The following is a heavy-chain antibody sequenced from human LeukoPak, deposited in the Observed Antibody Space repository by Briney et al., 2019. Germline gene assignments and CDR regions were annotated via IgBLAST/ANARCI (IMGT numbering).Heavy chain of an antibody. Sequence: GGSLRLSCAASGFTFNRNAISWVRQAPGKGLEWVSTIGGSDNRTFYADSVKGRFTISRDNFKNILHLQMNSLTGEDTALYYCVRRGDASSGWGDHDYWGQGALVTVSS. D-gene: IGHD6-19*01. V-gene: IGHV3-23*01. J-gene: IGHJ4*02. CDR3: VRRGDASSGWGDHDY. CDR1: GFTFNRNA. CDR2: IGGSDNRT.